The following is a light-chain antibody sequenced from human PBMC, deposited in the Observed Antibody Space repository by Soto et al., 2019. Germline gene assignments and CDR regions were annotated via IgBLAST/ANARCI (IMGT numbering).Light chain of an antibody. CDR2: GAS. V-gene: IGKV3-15*01. J-gene: IGKJ1*01. CDR1: QSVSSF. Sequence: EKVMTQSPATLSMSPGERATLSCRASQSVSSFLAWYQQKPGQAPRLLIYGASTRATGIPARFSGSGSGTEFTLTISSLQSEDFAVYYCQQYSNWPSWTFGQGTKGEVK. CDR3: QQYSNWPSWT.